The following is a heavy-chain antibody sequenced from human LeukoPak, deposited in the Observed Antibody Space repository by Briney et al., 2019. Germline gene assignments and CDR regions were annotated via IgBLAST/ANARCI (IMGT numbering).Heavy chain of an antibody. J-gene: IGHJ4*02. V-gene: IGHV3-30*18. CDR2: ISYDGSNK. Sequence: GGSLRLSCAASGFTFSSYGMHWVRQAPGKGLEWVAVISYDGSNKYYADSVKGRFTISRDNSKNTLYLQMNSLRAEDTAVYYCAKDPGFRMVATIFFDYCGQGTLVTVSS. CDR1: GFTFSSYG. D-gene: IGHD5-12*01. CDR3: AKDPGFRMVATIFFDY.